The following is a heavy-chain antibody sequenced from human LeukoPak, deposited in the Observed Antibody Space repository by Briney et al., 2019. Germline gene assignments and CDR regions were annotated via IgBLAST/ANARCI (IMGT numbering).Heavy chain of an antibody. CDR3: ARGGSYYYFDY. V-gene: IGHV4-30-4*08. CDR2: IYYSGST. Sequence: SETLSLTCAVYGGSFSGYYWSWIRQPPGKGLEWIGYIYYSGSTYYNPSLKSRVTISVATSKNQFSLKLSSVTAADTAVYYCARGGSYYYFDYWGQGTLVTVSS. CDR1: GGSFSGYY. D-gene: IGHD1-26*01. J-gene: IGHJ4*02.